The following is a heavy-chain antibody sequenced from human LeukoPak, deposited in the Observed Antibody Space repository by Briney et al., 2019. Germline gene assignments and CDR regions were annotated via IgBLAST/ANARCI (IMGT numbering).Heavy chain of an antibody. V-gene: IGHV1-69*05. Sequence: VASVKVSCKASGGTFSSYAISWVRQAPGQGLEWMGRIIPIFGIANYAQKFQGRVTITTDESTSTAYMELSSLRSEDTAVYYCARDLSFLSDWGQGTLVTVSS. CDR1: GGTFSSYA. CDR2: IIPIFGIA. J-gene: IGHJ4*02. CDR3: ARDLSFLSD.